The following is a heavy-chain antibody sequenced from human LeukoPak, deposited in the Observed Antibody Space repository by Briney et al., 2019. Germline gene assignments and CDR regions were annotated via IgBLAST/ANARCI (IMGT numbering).Heavy chain of an antibody. V-gene: IGHV3-23*01. CDR1: GFTFSSYA. D-gene: IGHD1-1*01. CDR2: ISGSGGST. CDR3: ARDLTGFTTNHLYYFDY. Sequence: PGGSLRLSCAASGFTFSSYAMSWVRQAPGKGLEWVSAISGSGGSTYYADSVKGRFTISRDNAKNSLYLQMNSLRAEDTAVYYCARDLTGFTTNHLYYFDYWGQGTLVTVSS. J-gene: IGHJ4*02.